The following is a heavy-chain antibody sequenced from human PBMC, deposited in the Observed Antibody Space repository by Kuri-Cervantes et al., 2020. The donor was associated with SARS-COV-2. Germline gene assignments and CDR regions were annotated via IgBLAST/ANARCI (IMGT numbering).Heavy chain of an antibody. CDR2: INPSGGST. V-gene: IGHV1-46*01. CDR1: GYTFTSYY. J-gene: IGHJ4*02. CDR3: ARERTDYDFWSGYYMDY. D-gene: IGHD3-3*01. Sequence: ASVKVSCKASGYTFTSYYMHWVRQAPGQGLEWMGIINPSGGSTSYAQKFRGRVTMTRDTSTSTVYMELSSLRAEDTAVYYCARERTDYDFWSGYYMDYWGQGTVVTVSS.